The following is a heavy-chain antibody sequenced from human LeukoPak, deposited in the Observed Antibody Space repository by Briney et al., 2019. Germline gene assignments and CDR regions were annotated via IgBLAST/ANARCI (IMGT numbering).Heavy chain of an antibody. D-gene: IGHD3-22*01. Sequence: ASVKVSCKASGYTFTSYGISWVRQAPGQGLEWMGWISAYNGNTNYAQKFQGRVTMTRNTSISTAYMELSSLRSEDTAVYYCARGYYYDSSGFSYWGQGTLVTVSS. CDR1: GYTFTSYG. V-gene: IGHV1-18*01. CDR3: ARGYYYDSSGFSY. CDR2: ISAYNGNT. J-gene: IGHJ4*02.